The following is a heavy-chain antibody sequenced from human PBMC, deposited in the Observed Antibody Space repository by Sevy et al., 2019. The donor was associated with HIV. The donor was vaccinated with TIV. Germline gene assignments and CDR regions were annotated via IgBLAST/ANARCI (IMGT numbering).Heavy chain of an antibody. V-gene: IGHV1-18*01. J-gene: IGHJ4*02. D-gene: IGHD3-10*01. CDR3: ARLDRSMVLPLDY. Sequence: ASVKVSCKASGYTFRNYGITWVRQAAGQGLEWMGWISSYGGNSQYPQNFQGRVTMTTDTSTSTAYMELNSLRSDDTAVYYCARLDRSMVLPLDYWGQGTLVTVSS. CDR1: GYTFRNYG. CDR2: ISSYGGNS.